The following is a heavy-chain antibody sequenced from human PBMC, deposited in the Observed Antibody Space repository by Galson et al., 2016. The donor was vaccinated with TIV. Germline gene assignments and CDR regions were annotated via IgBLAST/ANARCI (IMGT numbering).Heavy chain of an antibody. CDR1: GFSLNTRGMA. CDR2: IYWDDDK. J-gene: IGHJ5*02. V-gene: IGHV2-5*02. D-gene: IGHD2-21*02. CDR3: VNRRSSDIHRLAIWLDP. Sequence: PALVKPTQTLTLTCTFPGFSLNTRGMAVGWIRQAPGKALEWLALIYWDDDKRYSAPLKSRLSISKDTSRNQVVLTMTNMAPVDTATYYCVNRRSSDIHRLAIWLDPWGQGTLVTVSS.